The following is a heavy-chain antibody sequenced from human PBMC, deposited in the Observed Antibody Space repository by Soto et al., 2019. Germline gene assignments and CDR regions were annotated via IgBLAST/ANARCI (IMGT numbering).Heavy chain of an antibody. V-gene: IGHV4-39*01. CDR2: IYYSGST. CDR1: GGSISNTSYY. CDR3: ARRKRRXTIFGVVRRRPYDAFDL. D-gene: IGHD3-3*01. J-gene: IGHJ3*01. Sequence: SETLSLTCTVSGGSISNTSYYWGWIRQPPGKGLEWIGSIYYSGSTYYNPSLKTQVTISVDTSKNQFSLKLSSVTAADTAVYYCARRKRRXTIFGVVRRRPYDAFDLWGQGTKVTVSS.